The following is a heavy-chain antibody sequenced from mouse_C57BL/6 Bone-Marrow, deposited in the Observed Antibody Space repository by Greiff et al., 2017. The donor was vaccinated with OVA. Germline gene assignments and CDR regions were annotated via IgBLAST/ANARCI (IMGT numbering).Heavy chain of an antibody. CDR2: INPYNGGT. J-gene: IGHJ4*01. V-gene: IGHV1-19*01. CDR1: GYTFTDYY. Sequence: SGPVLVKPGASVKMSCKASGYTFTDYYMNWVKQSHGKSLEWIGVINPYNGGTSYNQKFKGKATLTVDKSSSTAYMELNSLTSEDSAVYYCARAYYSNHYYAMDYWGQGTSVTVSS. CDR3: ARAYYSNHYYAMDY. D-gene: IGHD2-5*01.